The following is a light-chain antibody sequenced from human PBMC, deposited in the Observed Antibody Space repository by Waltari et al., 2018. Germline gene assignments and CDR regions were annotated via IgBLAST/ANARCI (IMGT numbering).Light chain of an antibody. CDR2: AVS. CDR3: SSYTSSSTRV. J-gene: IGLJ3*02. V-gene: IGLV2-14*01. Sequence: QSALTQPASVSWSPGQSITISCTGTSSDVGGYIYVSWYQQHPGKAPKLMIYAVSNRPSGVSNRFSGSKSGNTASLTISGLQAEDEADYYCSSYTSSSTRVFGGGTKLTVL. CDR1: SSDVGGYIY.